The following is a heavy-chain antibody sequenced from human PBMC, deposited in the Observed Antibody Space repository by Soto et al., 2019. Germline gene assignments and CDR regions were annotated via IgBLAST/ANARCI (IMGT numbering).Heavy chain of an antibody. CDR2: FNPSGDAT. V-gene: IGHV1-46*01. Sequence: QVQLVQSGAEVKKPGTSVKVSCKASGYIFSNYYMHWVRQAPGQGLEWMGVFNPSGDATHYAQSFQGRVSVTRDTSTSTVYMELSTLTAEDTAVYYGASRGMSKIGFENWGHGTKVTVSS. J-gene: IGHJ3*02. CDR3: ASRGMSKIGFEN. CDR1: GYIFSNYY. D-gene: IGHD3-10*01.